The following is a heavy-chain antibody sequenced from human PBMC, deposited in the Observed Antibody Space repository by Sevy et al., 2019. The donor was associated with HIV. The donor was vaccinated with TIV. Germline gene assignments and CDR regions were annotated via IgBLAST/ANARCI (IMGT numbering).Heavy chain of an antibody. CDR1: GFTFDDYT. CDR3: AKDSGGSYYYYGMDV. D-gene: IGHD5-12*01. J-gene: IGHJ6*02. V-gene: IGHV3-43*01. Sequence: GGSLRLSCAASGFTFDDYTMHWVRQAPGKGLEWVSLISWDGGSTYYADSVKGRFTISRDNSKNSLYLQMNSLRTEDTALYYCAKDSGGSYYYYGMDVWGQWTTVTVSS. CDR2: ISWDGGST.